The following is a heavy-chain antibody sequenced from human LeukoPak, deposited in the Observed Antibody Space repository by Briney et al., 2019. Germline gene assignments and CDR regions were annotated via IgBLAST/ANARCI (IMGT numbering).Heavy chain of an antibody. J-gene: IGHJ5*02. Sequence: GASVKVSCKASGYTFTDYAMHWVRQAPGQRPEWMGWINIGNGNTRYSQKFQGRITITRDTPASTVYMELKSLRSDDTAVYYCARGGHRRYYYTSGSAFDPWGQGTLVTVSS. CDR3: ARGGHRRYYYTSGSAFDP. V-gene: IGHV1-3*04. CDR1: GYTFTDYA. CDR2: INIGNGNT. D-gene: IGHD3-10*01.